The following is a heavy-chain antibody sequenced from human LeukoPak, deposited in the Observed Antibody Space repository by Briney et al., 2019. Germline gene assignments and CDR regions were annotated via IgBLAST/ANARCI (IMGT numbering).Heavy chain of an antibody. CDR1: GFTFSDYY. CDR2: ISSSGSTI. D-gene: IGHD3-10*01. CDR3: AKEGSYGSGSYLDY. V-gene: IGHV3-11*01. Sequence: GGSLRLSCAASGFTFSDYYMSWIRQAPGKGLEWVSYISSSGSTIYYADSVKGRFTISRDNSKNTLDLQMNSLRAEDTAVYYCAKEGSYGSGSYLDYWGQGTLVTVSS. J-gene: IGHJ4*02.